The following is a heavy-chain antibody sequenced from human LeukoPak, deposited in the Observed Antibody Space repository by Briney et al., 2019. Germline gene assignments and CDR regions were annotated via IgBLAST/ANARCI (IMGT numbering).Heavy chain of an antibody. CDR3: ARLYSWDYFDY. Sequence: GGSLRLSCAAAGFTFSAYYMSWIRQAPGKGREWVSFISSSASTIYYADTVKGGLTITTDNAKNSLYLQMNSLRAEDTAVYYCARLYSWDYFDYWGQGTLVTVSS. CDR1: GFTFSAYY. CDR2: ISSSASTI. J-gene: IGHJ4*02. V-gene: IGHV3-11*04. D-gene: IGHD5-18*01.